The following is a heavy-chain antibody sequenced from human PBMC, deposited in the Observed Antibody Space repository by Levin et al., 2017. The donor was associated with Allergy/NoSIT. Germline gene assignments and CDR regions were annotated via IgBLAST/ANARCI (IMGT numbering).Heavy chain of an antibody. D-gene: IGHD3-10*01. J-gene: IGHJ4*02. Sequence: EASVKVSCTVSGYNFIAYWIGWVRQMPGKGLEYMGLIYPGDSHTRYSPSFQGQVTISADKSISTAYLQWSSLKASDTAMYFCTRRPAGRAITHFDYWGQGTLVTVSS. CDR3: TRRPAGRAITHFDY. CDR1: GYNFIAYW. CDR2: IYPGDSHT. V-gene: IGHV5-51*01.